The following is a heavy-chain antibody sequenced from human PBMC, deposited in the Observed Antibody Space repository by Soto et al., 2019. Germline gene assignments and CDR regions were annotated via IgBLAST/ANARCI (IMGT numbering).Heavy chain of an antibody. D-gene: IGHD3-10*01. CDR1: GFTFSSYA. V-gene: IGHV3-23*01. Sequence: EVQLLESGGGLVQPGGSLRLSCAASGFTFSSYAMSWVRQAPGKGLEWVSAISGSGGSTYYADSVKGRFTISRDNSKNTLYLQMNSLRAEDTAVYYCVKDLMVRGAYDYWGQGTLVTVSS. J-gene: IGHJ4*02. CDR2: ISGSGGST. CDR3: VKDLMVRGAYDY.